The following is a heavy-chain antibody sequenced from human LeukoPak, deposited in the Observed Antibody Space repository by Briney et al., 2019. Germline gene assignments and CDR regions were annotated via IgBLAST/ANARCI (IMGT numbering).Heavy chain of an antibody. J-gene: IGHJ4*02. D-gene: IGHD1-20*01. CDR1: GDSMSSSY. CDR2: ISAGGST. CDR3: ARLIPGTTGHRINYFDY. V-gene: IGHV4-4*09. Sequence: SETLSLTCTVSGDSMSSSYWNWIRQPPGKGLEWIGYISAGGSTNYNPSLKSRIITSVDMSKTQFSLKLTSVTAADTAIYYCARLIPGTTGHRINYFDYWGRGTLVTVSS.